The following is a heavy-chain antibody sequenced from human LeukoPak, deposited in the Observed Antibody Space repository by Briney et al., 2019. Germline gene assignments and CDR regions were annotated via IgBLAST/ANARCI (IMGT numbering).Heavy chain of an antibody. CDR1: GGSFSGYY. V-gene: IGHV4-34*01. CDR3: ARETYGDYVPAFDY. J-gene: IGHJ4*02. D-gene: IGHD4-17*01. Sequence: SETLSLTCAVYGGSFSGYYWSWIRQPPGKGLEWIGEINHSGSTNYNPSLKSRVTISVDTSKNQFSLKLSSVTAADTAVYYCARETYGDYVPAFDYWGQGTLVTVSS. CDR2: INHSGST.